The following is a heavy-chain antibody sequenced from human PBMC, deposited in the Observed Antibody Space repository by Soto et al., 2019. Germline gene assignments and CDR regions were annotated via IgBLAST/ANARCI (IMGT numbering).Heavy chain of an antibody. D-gene: IGHD6-13*01. J-gene: IGHJ6*02. Sequence: SVTVSCTASGGTFSSYAISWVRQAPGQGLEWMGGIIPIFGTANYAQKFQGRVTITADESTSTAYMELSSLRSEDTAVYYCALRGYSSSLKYYYYYGMDVWGQGTTVTVSS. CDR1: GGTFSSYA. CDR3: ALRGYSSSLKYYYYYGMDV. CDR2: IIPIFGTA. V-gene: IGHV1-69*01.